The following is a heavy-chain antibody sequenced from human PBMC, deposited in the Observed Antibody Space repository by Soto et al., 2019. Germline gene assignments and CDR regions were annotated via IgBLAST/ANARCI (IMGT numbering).Heavy chain of an antibody. V-gene: IGHV3-66*01. D-gene: IGHD3-22*01. Sequence: ETLSLTCTVSGGSVSSGSYYWSWVRQAPGKGLEWVSVIYSGGSTYYADSVKGRFTISRDNSKNTLYLQMNSLRAEDTAVYYCARDGSDYYDSSGYYGYWGQGTLVTVSS. CDR3: ARDGSDYYDSSGYYGY. CDR2: IYSGGST. J-gene: IGHJ4*02. CDR1: GGSVSSGSYY.